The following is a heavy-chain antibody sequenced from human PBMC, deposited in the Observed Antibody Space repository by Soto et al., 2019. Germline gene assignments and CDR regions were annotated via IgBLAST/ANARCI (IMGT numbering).Heavy chain of an antibody. D-gene: IGHD6-13*01. Sequence: SQTLSLTCAISGDSVSSSSAAWNWIRQSPSRGLEWLGRTYYRSKWYNDYAVSVKSRITINPDTSKNQFSLQLNSATPEDTAVYYCARDQMYSSTWYNWFDPWGQGTLVTVSS. CDR2: TYYRSKWYN. J-gene: IGHJ5*02. CDR1: GDSVSSSSAA. CDR3: ARDQMYSSTWYNWFDP. V-gene: IGHV6-1*01.